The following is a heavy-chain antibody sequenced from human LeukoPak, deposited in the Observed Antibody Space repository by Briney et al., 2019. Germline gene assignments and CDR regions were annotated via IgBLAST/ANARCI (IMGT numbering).Heavy chain of an antibody. D-gene: IGHD2-21*01. CDR3: ARANSGLDY. J-gene: IGHJ4*02. Sequence: PSETLSLTCTVSSVSITNYYWSWIRQPPGKGLEWIGHIYYSGSTDYHPSLKSRVTISIDTSRNQFSLKVSSVTAADTAVYYCARANSGLDYWGQGAQVTVSS. V-gene: IGHV4-59*01. CDR2: IYYSGST. CDR1: SVSITNYY.